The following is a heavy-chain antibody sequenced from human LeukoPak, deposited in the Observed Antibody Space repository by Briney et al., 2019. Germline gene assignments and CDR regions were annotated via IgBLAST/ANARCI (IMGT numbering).Heavy chain of an antibody. V-gene: IGHV3-7*05. CDR1: GFTFSTYW. CDR3: ARLGMGYASGSYSWFFDL. D-gene: IGHD3-10*01. J-gene: IGHJ2*01. CDR2: IKEDGSEE. Sequence: GGSLRLSCTASGFTFSTYWMSWVRQTPEKGLEWVANIKEDGSEEVYVDSVKGRFTISRDNAKSSLYLQMNSLRAEDTAVYYCARLGMGYASGSYSWFFDLWGRGTLVTVSS.